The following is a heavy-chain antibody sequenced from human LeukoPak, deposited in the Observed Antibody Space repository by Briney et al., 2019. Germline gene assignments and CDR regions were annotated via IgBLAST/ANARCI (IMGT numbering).Heavy chain of an antibody. J-gene: IGHJ4*02. CDR3: TTYTSGHY. D-gene: IGHD6-19*01. V-gene: IGHV3-73*01. CDR2: ITTKANSYAT. CDR1: GFTLSAFH. Sequence: GGSLRLSCAASGFTLSAFHVHWVRQASGKGLEWVGRITTKANSYATAYAASVKGRFTVSRDDSKNTAYLQMSSLKTEDTAVYYCTTYTSGHYWGQGTLVTVSS.